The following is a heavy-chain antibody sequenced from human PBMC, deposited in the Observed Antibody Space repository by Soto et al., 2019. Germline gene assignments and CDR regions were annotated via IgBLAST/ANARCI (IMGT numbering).Heavy chain of an antibody. V-gene: IGHV1-3*01. CDR1: GYTFTSYA. CDR3: VREGSHHSGNSGPWFDP. Sequence: QVQIVQSGAEMRKPGASVMVSCKASGYTFTSYAMNWVRQAPGQRLEWMGWINGGNGDTKYSQRFQDRVTITRDTSANTVYMELSGLRFEDTAVYYCVREGSHHSGNSGPWFDPWGQGSLVSVSS. D-gene: IGHD3-22*01. J-gene: IGHJ5*02. CDR2: INGGNGDT.